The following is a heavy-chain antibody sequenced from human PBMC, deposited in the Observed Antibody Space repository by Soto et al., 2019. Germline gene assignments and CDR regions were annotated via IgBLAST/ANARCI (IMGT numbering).Heavy chain of an antibody. CDR2: ISAYNGNT. CDR1: GYTFTSYG. J-gene: IGHJ4*02. CDR3: ASGTYYYDSSGYSGFDY. Sequence: ASVKVSCKASGYTFTSYGISWVRQAPGQGLEWMGWISAYNGNTNYAQKLQGRVTMTTDTSTSTAYMELSSLRSDDTAVYYCASGTYYYDSSGYSGFDYWGQGTLVTVSS. D-gene: IGHD3-22*01. V-gene: IGHV1-18*04.